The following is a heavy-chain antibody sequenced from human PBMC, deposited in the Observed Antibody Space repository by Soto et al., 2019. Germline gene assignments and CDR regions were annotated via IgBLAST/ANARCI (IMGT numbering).Heavy chain of an antibody. V-gene: IGHV1-2*02. Sequence: ASVKVSCKASGYTFNAYYIHWVRQAPGQGLEWVGRINPNSGDTTYTQKFEGRVTITADESTSTAYMELSSLRSEDTAVYYCARAGYYYDSSGYYYYFDYWGQGTLVTVSS. CDR1: GYTFNAYY. CDR2: INPNSGDT. J-gene: IGHJ4*02. D-gene: IGHD3-22*01. CDR3: ARAGYYYDSSGYYYYFDY.